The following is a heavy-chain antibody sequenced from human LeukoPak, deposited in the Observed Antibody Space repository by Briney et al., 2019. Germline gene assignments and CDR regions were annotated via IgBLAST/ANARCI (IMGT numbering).Heavy chain of an antibody. V-gene: IGHV4-31*03. CDR3: ARVGYRFSINDWSRIGLGAYPTKYYYYMDV. D-gene: IGHD5-18*01. Sequence: PSETLSLTCTVSGGSISSGGYYWRWIRQHPGKGLEWIGYIYYSGSTYYNPSLKSRVTISVDTSKNQFSLKLSSVTAADTAVYYCARVGYRFSINDWSRIGLGAYPTKYYYYMDVWGKGTTVTVSS. CDR2: IYYSGST. CDR1: GGSISSGGYY. J-gene: IGHJ6*03.